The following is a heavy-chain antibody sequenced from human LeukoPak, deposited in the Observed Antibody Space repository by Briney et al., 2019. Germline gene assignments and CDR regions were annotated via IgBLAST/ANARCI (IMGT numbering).Heavy chain of an antibody. D-gene: IGHD3-10*01. CDR1: GYTFTGYY. V-gene: IGHV1-2*02. J-gene: IGHJ4*02. CDR2: IDPNSGGT. CDR3: ARTDRTITMVRGGDLDY. Sequence: ASVKVSCKASGYTFTGYYMHWVRQAPGQGLEWMGWIDPNSGGTNYAQKFQSRVTMTRDTSISTAYMELSRLRSDDTAVYYCARTDRTITMVRGGDLDYWGQGTLVTVSS.